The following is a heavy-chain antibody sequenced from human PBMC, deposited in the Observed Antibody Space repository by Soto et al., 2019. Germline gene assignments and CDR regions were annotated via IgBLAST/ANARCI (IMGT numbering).Heavy chain of an antibody. CDR2: IYPGDSDT. CDR3: ARLGYYDFWSGYYTALPHFDY. V-gene: IGHV5-51*01. CDR1: GYSFTSYW. Sequence: PGESLKISCKGSGYSFTSYWIGWVRQMPGKGLEWMGIIYPGDSDTRYSPSFQGQVTISADKSISTAYLQWSSLKASDTAMYYCARLGYYDFWSGYYTALPHFDYWGQGTLVTVSS. J-gene: IGHJ4*02. D-gene: IGHD3-3*01.